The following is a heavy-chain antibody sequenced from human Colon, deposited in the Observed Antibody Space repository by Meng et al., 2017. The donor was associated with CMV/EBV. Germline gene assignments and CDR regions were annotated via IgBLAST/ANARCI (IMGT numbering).Heavy chain of an antibody. V-gene: IGHV4-61*08. CDR3: AKVGLGASTEIYYFDY. Sequence: LRLSCSVSGGSISSGGYYWSWIRQPPGKGLEWIGFIYYSGRTIYNPSLKSRVTMSVDTSENQFSLKLTSVTAADAAVYFCAKVGLGASTEIYYFDYWGQGALVTVSS. CDR2: IYYSGRT. J-gene: IGHJ4*02. CDR1: GGSISSGGYY. D-gene: IGHD1-26*01.